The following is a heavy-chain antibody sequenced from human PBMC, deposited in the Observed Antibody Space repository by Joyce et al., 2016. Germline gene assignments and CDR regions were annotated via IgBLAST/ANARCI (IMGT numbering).Heavy chain of an antibody. CDR2: INPSGGST. D-gene: IGHD3-22*01. CDR1: GYTFPIYY. J-gene: IGHJ4*02. V-gene: IGHV1-46*01. Sequence: QVQLVQSGAEVKKPGASVKISCKASGYTFPIYYMTCVRQATGQGLEWVGVINPSGGSTTYAQKFQGRVTMTRDTSTSTVYMELSSLRSEDTAVYYCARESVGYYYPVRTASLLDFWGQGTLVTVSS. CDR3: ARESVGYYYPVRTASLLDF.